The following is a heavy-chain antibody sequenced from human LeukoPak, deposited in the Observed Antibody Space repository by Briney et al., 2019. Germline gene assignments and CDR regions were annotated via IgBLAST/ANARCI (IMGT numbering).Heavy chain of an antibody. D-gene: IGHD3-22*01. Sequence: GASVKVSCKASGYTFTSYGISWVRQAPGQGLEWMGWISAYNGNTNYAQKLQGRVTMTTDTSTSTAYMELRSLRSDDTAVYYCGREDYYDSSGYYYVFDYWGQGTLVTVSS. J-gene: IGHJ4*02. V-gene: IGHV1-18*01. CDR3: GREDYYDSSGYYYVFDY. CDR1: GYTFTSYG. CDR2: ISAYNGNT.